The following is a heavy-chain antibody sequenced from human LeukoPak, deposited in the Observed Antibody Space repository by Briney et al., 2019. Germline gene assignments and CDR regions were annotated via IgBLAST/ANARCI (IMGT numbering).Heavy chain of an antibody. J-gene: IGHJ4*02. Sequence: HPGGSLRLSCAASGFTFSSYAMHWVRQAPGKGLEWVAVISYDGSNKYYADSVKGRFTISRDNSKNTLYLQMNSLRAEDTAVYYCARDPSIFGVVGLDYWGQGTLVTVSS. CDR1: GFTFSSYA. CDR3: ARDPSIFGVVGLDY. D-gene: IGHD3-3*01. CDR2: ISYDGSNK. V-gene: IGHV3-30-3*01.